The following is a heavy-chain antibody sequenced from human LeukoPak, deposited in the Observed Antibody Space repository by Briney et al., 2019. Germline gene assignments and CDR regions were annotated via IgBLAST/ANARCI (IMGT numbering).Heavy chain of an antibody. V-gene: IGHV3-30*02. CDR3: AKATLYGSGSYLDN. CDR1: GFTFSSYG. Sequence: PGGSLRLSCAASGFTFSSYGMHWVRQAPGKGLEWVAVIWYGGSNKYYADSVKGRFTISRDNSKNTLYLQMYSLRAEDTAVYYCAKATLYGSGSYLDNWGQGTLVTVSS. CDR2: IWYGGSNK. D-gene: IGHD3-10*01. J-gene: IGHJ4*02.